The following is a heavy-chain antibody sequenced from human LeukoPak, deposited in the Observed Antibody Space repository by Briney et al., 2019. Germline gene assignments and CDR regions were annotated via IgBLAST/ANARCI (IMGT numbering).Heavy chain of an antibody. CDR2: IYTTGST. V-gene: IGHV4-61*02. D-gene: IGHD4-17*01. J-gene: IGHJ2*01. CDR1: GGSISSGYYY. Sequence: PSETLSLTCTVPGGSISSGYYYWSWIRQPAGKGLEWIGRIYTTGSTNYNPSLKSRVTISIDTSKNQFSLKLSSVTAADTAVYCCARDGPTAYFGLWGRGTLVTVSS. CDR3: ARDGPTAYFGL.